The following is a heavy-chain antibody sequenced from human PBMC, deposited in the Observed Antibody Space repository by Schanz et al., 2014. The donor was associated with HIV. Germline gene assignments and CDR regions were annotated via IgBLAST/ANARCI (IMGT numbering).Heavy chain of an antibody. Sequence: EVQLLQSGGGSVQPGGSLTLTCAASGFTFSGYAMSWVRQAPGKGLEWVSAISDSGRTTYYGDSAKGRFTISRDNSKNTLYLQMHSLRAEDTAVYYCAKDPYQGSSGWLDWGQGTLVTVSS. V-gene: IGHV3-23*01. CDR2: ISDSGRTT. CDR3: AKDPYQGSSGWLD. CDR1: GFTFSGYA. D-gene: IGHD6-19*01. J-gene: IGHJ1*01.